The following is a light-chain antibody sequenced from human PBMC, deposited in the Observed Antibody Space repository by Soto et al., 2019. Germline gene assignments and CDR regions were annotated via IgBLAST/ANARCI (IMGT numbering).Light chain of an antibody. CDR2: DAS. J-gene: IGKJ1*01. CDR3: QQYGSSPWT. Sequence: EIVMTQSPATLSVSPGERATLSCRASQSVSSNLAWYQQKPGQAPRLLIYDASTRATGIPARFSGSGSGTEFTLTISRLEPEDFAVYYCQQYGSSPWTFGQGTKVEIK. CDR1: QSVSSN. V-gene: IGKV3-15*01.